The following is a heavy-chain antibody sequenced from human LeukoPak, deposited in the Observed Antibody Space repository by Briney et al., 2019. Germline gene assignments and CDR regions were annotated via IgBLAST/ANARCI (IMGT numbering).Heavy chain of an antibody. CDR2: IDHSGRT. V-gene: IGHV4-4*02. CDR1: GVSSSSSNW. CDR3: ASKEYYYYGMDV. J-gene: IGHJ6*01. Sequence: SETLSLTCAVSGVSSSSSNWWNWARQPPGKGLEWIGEIDHSGRTNYNPSLKSRVTISVDKSKNQISLKLSSVTAADTAVYYCASKEYYYYGMDVWGQGTTVTVSS.